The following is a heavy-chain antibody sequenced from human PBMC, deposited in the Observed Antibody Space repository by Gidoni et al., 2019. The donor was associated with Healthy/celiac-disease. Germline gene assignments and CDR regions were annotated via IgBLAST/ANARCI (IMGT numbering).Heavy chain of an antibody. CDR2: IDWDDGK. J-gene: IGHJ4*02. Sequence: QVTLRESGPALVKPTQTLTLTCTFSGFSLSTSGMCVSWIRQPPGKALEWLALIDWDDGKYYSTSLKTRLTISKDTSKNQVVFTMTNMDPVDTATHYCARSSYDILTGHYIGPDYWGQGTLVTVSS. D-gene: IGHD3-9*01. V-gene: IGHV2-70*01. CDR1: GFSLSTSGMC. CDR3: ARSSYDILTGHYIGPDY.